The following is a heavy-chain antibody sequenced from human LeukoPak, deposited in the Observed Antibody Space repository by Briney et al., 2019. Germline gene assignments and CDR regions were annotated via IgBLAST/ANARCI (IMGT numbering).Heavy chain of an antibody. CDR2: ISSSGTTI. V-gene: IGHV3-11*01. D-gene: IGHD6-6*01. CDR3: ARGLRAHSTSFLCAY. J-gene: IGHJ4*02. CDR1: GFTFSDYY. Sequence: GGSLRLSCAASGFTFSDYYMSWIRQAPGKGLEWFSFISSSGTTIYYADSVKGRFTISRDNAKNSLYLQMDSLGAEDTAVYYCARGLRAHSTSFLCAYWGQGTVVTVSS.